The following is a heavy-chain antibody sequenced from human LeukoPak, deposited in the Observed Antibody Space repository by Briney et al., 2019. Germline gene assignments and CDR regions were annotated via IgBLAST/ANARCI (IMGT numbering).Heavy chain of an antibody. CDR2: INPNIVDT. Sequence: ASVKASCKASGYTFTSYDINWVRQATGQGLEWMGWINPNIVDTGYAQKFQGRVTMTRNTSISTTYMELSSLRSEDTAVYYCARGVPRYCRSPGRATADICGVYWGQGTLVTVSS. D-gene: IGHD2-2*01. CDR1: GYTFTSYD. CDR3: ARGVPRYCRSPGRATADICGVY. J-gene: IGHJ4*01. V-gene: IGHV1-8*01.